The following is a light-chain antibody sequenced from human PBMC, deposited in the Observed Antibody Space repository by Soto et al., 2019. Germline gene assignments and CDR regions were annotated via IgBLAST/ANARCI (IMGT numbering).Light chain of an antibody. CDR2: DVS. V-gene: IGLV2-14*01. CDR1: SSGVGGYNY. Sequence: QSVLTQPRSVSGSPGQSVTISCTGTSSGVGGYNYVSWYQQHPGKAPKLMIYDVSNRPSGVSNRFSGSKSGNTASLTISGLQAEDEADYYCSSYTSSSTRVFGTGTKVTVL. J-gene: IGLJ1*01. CDR3: SSYTSSSTRV.